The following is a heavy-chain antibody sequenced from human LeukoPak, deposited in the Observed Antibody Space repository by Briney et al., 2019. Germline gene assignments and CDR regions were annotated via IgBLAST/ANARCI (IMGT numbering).Heavy chain of an antibody. CDR2: ISYDGSNK. CDR3: ARAVSVRERGIDY. V-gene: IGHV3-30-3*01. D-gene: IGHD3-10*01. J-gene: IGHJ4*02. Sequence: GSLRLSCAASGFPFSSYAMHWVRQAPGKGLEWVAVISYDGSNKYYADSVKGRFTISRDNSKNTLYLQMNSLRAEDTAVYYCARAVSVRERGIDYWGQGTLVTVSS. CDR1: GFPFSSYA.